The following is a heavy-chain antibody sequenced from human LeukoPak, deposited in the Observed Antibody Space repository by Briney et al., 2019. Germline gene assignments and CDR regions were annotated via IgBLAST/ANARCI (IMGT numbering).Heavy chain of an antibody. CDR2: IYYSGST. V-gene: IGHV4-39*01. J-gene: IGHJ6*03. CDR3: ARAGLNPRGKKRIYYYYMDV. CDR1: GGSISSNSYY. Sequence: SETLSLTCAVSGGSISSNSYYWGWIRQPPGKGLEWIGSIYYSGSTYYNPSLKSRVTISVDTSKNQFSLKLSSVTAADTAVYYCARAGLNPRGKKRIYYYYMDVWGKGTTVTISS. D-gene: IGHD1-14*01.